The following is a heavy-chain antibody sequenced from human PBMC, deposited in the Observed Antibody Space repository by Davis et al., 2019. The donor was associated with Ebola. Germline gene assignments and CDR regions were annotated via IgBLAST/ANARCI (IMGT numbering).Heavy chain of an antibody. V-gene: IGHV3-23*01. D-gene: IGHD4-17*01. Sequence: LISYCASPGCILSRYVMSWVRQAPGKGLEWVSAISGSGCNTYYAVAVKGRFTISRDNSKNTLYLQMNSRKAEDTAVYYCAKDRRYGDYGSKGIDYCGQGALVTVSS. J-gene: IGHJ4*02. CDR3: AKDRRYGDYGSKGIDY. CDR2: ISGSGCNT. CDR1: GCILSRYV.